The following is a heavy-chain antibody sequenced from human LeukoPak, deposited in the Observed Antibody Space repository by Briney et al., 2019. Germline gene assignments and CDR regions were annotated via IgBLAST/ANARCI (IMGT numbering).Heavy chain of an antibody. CDR2: IKQDGSDK. Sequence: GGSLRLSCAASGFTFSSYWMAWVRQAPGKGLEWVASIKQDGSDKYYVDSVKGRFTISRDNAKNTLYLQMKSLRAEDTAVYFCAGYSYGIWYWGQGTLVTVSS. CDR3: AGYSYGIWY. D-gene: IGHD5-18*01. CDR1: GFTFSSYW. J-gene: IGHJ4*02. V-gene: IGHV3-7*02.